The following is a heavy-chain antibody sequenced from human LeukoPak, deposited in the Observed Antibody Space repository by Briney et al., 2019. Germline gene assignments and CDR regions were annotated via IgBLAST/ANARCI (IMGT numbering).Heavy chain of an antibody. CDR1: GFTFDDYA. D-gene: IGHD3-10*01. CDR2: ISWNSGSI. CDR3: ARESRRITMVRGLDMDV. J-gene: IGHJ6*04. V-gene: IGHV3-9*01. Sequence: GRSLRLSCAASGFTFDDYAMHRVRQAPGKGLEWVSGISWNSGSIGYADSVKGRFTISRDNAKNSLYLQMNSLRAEDTAVYYCARESRRITMVRGLDMDVWGKGTTVTVSS.